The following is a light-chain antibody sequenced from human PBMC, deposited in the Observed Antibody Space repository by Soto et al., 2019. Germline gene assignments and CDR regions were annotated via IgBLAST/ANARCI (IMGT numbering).Light chain of an antibody. CDR3: FSFTTDWTHV. CDR1: SRDVGAYNY. V-gene: IGLV2-14*01. Sequence: SVLTQPPPVSGAPGQRGTISCTGSSRDVGAYNYVSWFQQHPGKAPTLIISEVSNRPSGVSNRFSGSKSGNAASLTISGLQAEDDADYFCFSFTTDWTHVFGTGTKVTV. J-gene: IGLJ1*01. CDR2: EVS.